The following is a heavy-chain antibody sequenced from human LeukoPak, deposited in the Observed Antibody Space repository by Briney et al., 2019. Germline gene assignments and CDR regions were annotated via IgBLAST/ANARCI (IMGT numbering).Heavy chain of an antibody. CDR1: GFNFRDYY. CDR3: ARAGRYQYDSSGYYYDAFDI. CDR2: ISNDGNAR. V-gene: IGHV3-11*04. J-gene: IGHJ3*02. Sequence: GGSLRLSCGASGFNFRDYYMSWIRQAPGKGLEWVSYISNDGNARYYADSVKGRFTISRDNAKKSLYLQMNSLRAEDTAVYYCARAGRYQYDSSGYYYDAFDIWGQGTMVTVSS. D-gene: IGHD3-22*01.